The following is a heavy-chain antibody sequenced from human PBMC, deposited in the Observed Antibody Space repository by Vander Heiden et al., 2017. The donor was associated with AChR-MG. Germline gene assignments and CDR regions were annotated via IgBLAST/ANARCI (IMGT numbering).Heavy chain of an antibody. V-gene: IGHV3-66*01. CDR2: IYSGWNT. J-gene: IGHJ4*02. CDR3: WKWAYYGPVY. Sequence: EVKVVESGGDLVQPGGSLKLSCAASGFIVSSHYMSWVRQAPGKGFEGGSVIYSGWNTYHADSVEGRITRSKGKSKNMFYLPMINLGAEDTAGYYFWKWAYYGPVYWGQGTLVTVSS. D-gene: IGHD3-10*01. CDR1: GFIVSSHY.